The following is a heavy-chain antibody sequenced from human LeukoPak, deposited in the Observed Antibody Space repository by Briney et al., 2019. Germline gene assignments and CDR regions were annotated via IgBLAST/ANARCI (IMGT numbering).Heavy chain of an antibody. CDR1: GGSISSDSYY. Sequence: SETLSLTCTVSGGSISSDSYYWGWIRQPPGKGLEWIGSIFYSATTYYTPSLKSRVTLSLDTSKNQFSLKLSSVTAADTAMYYCARHALSGVWFGDLLHWFDPWGHGTLVTVSS. J-gene: IGHJ5*02. CDR3: ARHALSGVWFGDLLHWFDP. CDR2: IFYSATT. V-gene: IGHV4-39*01. D-gene: IGHD3-10*01.